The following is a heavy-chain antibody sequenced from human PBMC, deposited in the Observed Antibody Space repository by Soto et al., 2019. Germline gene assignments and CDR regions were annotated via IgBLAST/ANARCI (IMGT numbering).Heavy chain of an antibody. J-gene: IGHJ4*02. D-gene: IGHD3-22*01. CDR2: IIPIFGTA. CDR3: ARGYYYDSSGYYSNAYYFDY. Sequence: QVQLVQSGAEVKKPGSSVKVSCKASGGTFSSYAISWVRQAPGQGLEWMGGIIPIFGTANYAQKFHGRVTITADESTSTAYMVPSSLRSEDTAVYYCARGYYYDSSGYYSNAYYFDYWGQGTLVTVSS. CDR1: GGTFSSYA. V-gene: IGHV1-69*01.